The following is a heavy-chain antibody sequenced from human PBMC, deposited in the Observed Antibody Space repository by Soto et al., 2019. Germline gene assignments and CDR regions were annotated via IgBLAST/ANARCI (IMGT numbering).Heavy chain of an antibody. CDR2: IYYSGST. Sequence: SETLSLTCTVSGGSISSSSYYWGWIRQPPGKGLEWIGSIYYSGSTYYNPSLKSRVTISVDTSKNQFSLKLSSVTAADTAVYYCAREGASGGFDPWGQGTLVTVSS. CDR1: GGSISSSSYY. CDR3: AREGASGGFDP. D-gene: IGHD3-10*01. J-gene: IGHJ5*02. V-gene: IGHV4-39*07.